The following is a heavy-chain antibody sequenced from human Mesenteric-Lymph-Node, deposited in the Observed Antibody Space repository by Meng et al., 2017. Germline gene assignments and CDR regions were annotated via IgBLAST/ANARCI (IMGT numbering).Heavy chain of an antibody. CDR2: IYHSGST. J-gene: IGHJ4*02. D-gene: IGHD3-22*01. CDR1: GYSISSGYY. Sequence: SETLSLTCTVSGYSISSGYYWGWIRQPPGKGLEWIGSIYHSGSTYYNPSLKSRVTISVDKSKKQLYLTLISVTAADTAVYYCARGHYDGYFDSWGQGTLVTVSS. V-gene: IGHV4-38-2*02. CDR3: ARGHYDGYFDS.